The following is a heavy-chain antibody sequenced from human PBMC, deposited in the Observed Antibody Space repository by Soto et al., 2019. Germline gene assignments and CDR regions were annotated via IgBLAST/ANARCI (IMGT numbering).Heavy chain of an antibody. Sequence: SETLSLTCNVSGGPIKTGDYYWSWIRQPPGKGLEWIGYSYSSWSTYYNPSLKSRVTISVDTSKNQFSLKLSSVTAADTAVYYCARDEGGNYFDYWGQGTLVTVS. CDR3: ARDEGGNYFDY. V-gene: IGHV4-30-4*01. CDR1: GGPIKTGDYY. J-gene: IGHJ4*02. D-gene: IGHD2-15*01. CDR2: SYSSWST.